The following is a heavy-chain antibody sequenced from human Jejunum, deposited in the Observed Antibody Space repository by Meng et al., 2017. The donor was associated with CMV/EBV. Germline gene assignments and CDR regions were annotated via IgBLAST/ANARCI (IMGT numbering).Heavy chain of an antibody. Sequence: HPQLEESGPGLVKPSETRSRTCTMSCASISARSYYWGWIRQPPGKGLEWIGSVYYSGSTYYNPSLESRVTISVDTSKNQFSLKLTSVTAADTATYYCARDPTPDGSDYWGRGTLVTVSS. V-gene: IGHV4-39*07. J-gene: IGHJ4*02. CDR1: CASISARSYY. CDR2: VYYSGST. D-gene: IGHD3-10*01. CDR3: ARDPTPDGSDY.